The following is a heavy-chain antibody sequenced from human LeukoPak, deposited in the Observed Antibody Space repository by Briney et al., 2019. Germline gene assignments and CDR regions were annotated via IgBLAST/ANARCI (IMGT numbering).Heavy chain of an antibody. J-gene: IGHJ3*02. CDR1: GGSISSYY. CDR2: IYYSGSSGST. D-gene: IGHD3-22*01. Sequence: SETLSLTCTVSGGSISSYYWSWLRQPPGKGLEWIGYIYYSGSSGSTIYNPSLKSRVTISVDTSTNHFSLKLSSVTAADTAVYYCARGRGYYDAFDIWGQGTMVTVSS. CDR3: ARGRGYYDAFDI. V-gene: IGHV4-59*01.